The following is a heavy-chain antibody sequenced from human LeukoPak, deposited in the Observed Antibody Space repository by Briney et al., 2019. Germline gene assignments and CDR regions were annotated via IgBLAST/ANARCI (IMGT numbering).Heavy chain of an antibody. CDR1: GFTFSSYA. Sequence: GGSLRLSCAVSGFTFSSYAMSWVRPAPGKGLEWVANIKQDGSDKYYVDSVKGRFTISRDNAKNSLFLQMNSLRAEDTAVYYCARGRSAFDYWGQGTLVTVSS. J-gene: IGHJ4*02. CDR2: IKQDGSDK. V-gene: IGHV3-7*01. CDR3: ARGRSAFDY.